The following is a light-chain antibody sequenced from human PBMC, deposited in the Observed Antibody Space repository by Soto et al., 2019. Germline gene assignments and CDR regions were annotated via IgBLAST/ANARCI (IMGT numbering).Light chain of an antibody. J-gene: IGKJ2*01. CDR3: QQYNPYSPYT. CDR2: KAS. CDR1: QSISSW. Sequence: DIQMTQSPSTLSASVGDRVTITCRASQSISSWLAWYQQKPGKAPKLLIYKASSLERGVPSRFSGRGSGTEFILTISSMQPDDFATCYCQQYNPYSPYTFGQGTKLEIK. V-gene: IGKV1-5*03.